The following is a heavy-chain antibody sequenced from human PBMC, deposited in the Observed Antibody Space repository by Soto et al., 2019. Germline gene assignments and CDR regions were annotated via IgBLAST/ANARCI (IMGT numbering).Heavy chain of an antibody. J-gene: IGHJ3*02. CDR1: GGSISSYY. CDR2: IYYSGST. Sequence: PSETLSLTCTVSGGSISSYYWSWIRQSPGKGLEWIGYIYYSGSTNYNPSLKSRVTISVDTSKNQFSLKLSSVTAADTAAYYCARDRSGSYYDAFDIWGQGTMVT. CDR3: ARDRSGSYYDAFDI. V-gene: IGHV4-59*01. D-gene: IGHD1-26*01.